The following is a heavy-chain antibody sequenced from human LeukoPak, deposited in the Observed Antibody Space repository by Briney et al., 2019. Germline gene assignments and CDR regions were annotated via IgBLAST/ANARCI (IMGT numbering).Heavy chain of an antibody. CDR1: GGSISSGGYY. CDR2: IYYSGST. V-gene: IGHV4-31*03. J-gene: IGHJ4*02. D-gene: IGHD5-24*01. CDR3: ARGPHPEGGYNLKYYFDY. Sequence: SETLSLTCTVSGGSISSGGYYWSWIRQHPGKGLEWIGYIYYSGSTYYNPSLKSRVTISVDTSKNQFSLKLSSVTAADTAVYYCARGPHPEGGYNLKYYFDYWGQGTLVTVSS.